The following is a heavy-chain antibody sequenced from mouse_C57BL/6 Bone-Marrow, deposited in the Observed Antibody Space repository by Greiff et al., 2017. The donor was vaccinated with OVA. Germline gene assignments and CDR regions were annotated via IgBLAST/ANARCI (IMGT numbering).Heavy chain of an antibody. V-gene: IGHV5-17*01. CDR1: GFTFSDYG. J-gene: IGHJ2*01. D-gene: IGHD1-1*01. CDR2: ISSGSSTI. Sequence: EVQVVESGGGLVKPGGSLKLSCAASGFTFSDYGMHWVRQAPEKGLEWVAYISSGSSTIYYADTVKGRFTISRDNAKNTLFLQMTSLRSEDTAMYYGARLISPFNTTVAYCDYWGQGTTLTVSS. CDR3: ARLISPFNTTVAYCDY.